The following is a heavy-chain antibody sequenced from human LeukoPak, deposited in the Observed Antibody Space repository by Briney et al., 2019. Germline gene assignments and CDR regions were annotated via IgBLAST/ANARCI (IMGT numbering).Heavy chain of an antibody. Sequence: SETLSLTCAVSGGSITTTNWWSWVRQPPGKGLEWIGEVHPCGATNYNPSLESRVSMSIDKSKSHLSLEVTSVTAADTAIYYCTRESGAFSPFGFWGQGTLLTVSS. CDR1: GGSITTTNW. CDR3: TRESGAFSPFGF. J-gene: IGHJ4*02. CDR2: VHPCGAT. V-gene: IGHV4-4*02. D-gene: IGHD1-26*01.